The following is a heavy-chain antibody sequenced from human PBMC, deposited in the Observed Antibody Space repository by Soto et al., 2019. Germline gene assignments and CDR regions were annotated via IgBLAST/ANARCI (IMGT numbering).Heavy chain of an antibody. CDR3: ASATRSIVAPDY. CDR1: GYSFPSYG. D-gene: IGHD5-12*01. J-gene: IGHJ4*02. CDR2: IDSYNGNT. Sequence: QVQLVQSGGEVKKPGASVKVSCKVSGYSFPSYGISWVRQAPGQGLEWMGWIDSYNGNTHFAQNLQGRVTMTTDASTSTAYMELRSLRSDDTAVYYCASATRSIVAPDYWGQGTLVTVSS. V-gene: IGHV1-18*01.